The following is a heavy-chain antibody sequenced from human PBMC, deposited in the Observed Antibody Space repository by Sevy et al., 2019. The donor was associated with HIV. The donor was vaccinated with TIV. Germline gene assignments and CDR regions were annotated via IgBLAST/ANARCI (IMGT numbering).Heavy chain of an antibody. CDR1: GFTFSSYS. CDR3: AREVRDSSGYDY. V-gene: IGHV3-21*01. CDR2: ISSSSSYI. D-gene: IGHD3-22*01. Sequence: GGSLRLSCAASGFTFSSYSMNWVRQAPGKGLEWVSSISSSSSYIYYADSVKGRFTISRDNAKNSLYLQMNSLRAEDTAVYYCAREVRDSSGYDYWGQGTLVTVSS. J-gene: IGHJ4*02.